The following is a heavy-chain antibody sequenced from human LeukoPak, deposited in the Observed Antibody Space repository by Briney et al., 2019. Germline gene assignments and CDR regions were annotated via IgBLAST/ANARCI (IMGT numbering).Heavy chain of an antibody. D-gene: IGHD6-13*01. Sequence: PSQTLSLTCTVSGGSISSGDYYWSWIRQPPGKGLEWIGYIYYSGSTYYNPSLKSRVTISVDTSKSQFSLKLSSVTAADTAVYYCARDERAAAGGIDYWGQGTLVTVSS. CDR2: IYYSGST. CDR1: GGSISSGDYY. CDR3: ARDERAAAGGIDY. V-gene: IGHV4-30-4*01. J-gene: IGHJ4*02.